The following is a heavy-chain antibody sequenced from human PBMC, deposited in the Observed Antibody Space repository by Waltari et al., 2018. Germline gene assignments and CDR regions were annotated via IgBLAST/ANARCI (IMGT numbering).Heavy chain of an antibody. J-gene: IGHJ4*02. D-gene: IGHD2-2*01. CDR1: GYSISSGYY. CDR3: ARIPAAHPYYFDY. V-gene: IGHV4-38-2*01. Sequence: QVQLQESGPGLVKPSETLSLTCAVSGYSISSGYYGGWIRQPPGKGLEWIGSIYHSGSTYYNPSLKSRVTISVDASKNQFSLKLSSVTAADTAVYYCARIPAAHPYYFDYWGQGTLVTVSS. CDR2: IYHSGST.